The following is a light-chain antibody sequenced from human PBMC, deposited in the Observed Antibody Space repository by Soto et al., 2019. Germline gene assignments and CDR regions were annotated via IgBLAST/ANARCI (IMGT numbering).Light chain of an antibody. J-gene: IGLJ3*02. CDR3: QSYDSSLSGWV. CDR1: SSNIGAGYD. CDR2: GNS. V-gene: IGLV1-40*01. Sequence: CTGSSSNIGAGYDGHWYQQLPGTAPKLLIXGNSNRPSGVPDRFSGSKSGTSASLAITGLQAEDEADYYCQSYDSSLSGWVFGGGTKLTVL.